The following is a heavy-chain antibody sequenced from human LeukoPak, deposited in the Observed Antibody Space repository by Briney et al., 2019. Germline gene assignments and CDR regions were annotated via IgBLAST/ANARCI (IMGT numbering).Heavy chain of an antibody. CDR1: GGSISSYY. CDR2: FYYSVST. V-gene: IGHV4-59*01. J-gene: IGHJ4*02. CDR3: ARGPGGYSYGYYFDY. Sequence: SETLSLTCTVSGGSISSYYWSWVRQPPGKGLEWIGYFYYSVSTNYNPSLKSRVTISVDTSKNQFSLKLSSVTAADTAVYCCARGPGGYSYGYYFDYWGQGTLVTVSS. D-gene: IGHD5-18*01.